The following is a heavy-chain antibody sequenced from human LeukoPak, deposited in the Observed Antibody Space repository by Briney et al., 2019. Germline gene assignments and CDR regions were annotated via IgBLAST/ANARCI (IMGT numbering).Heavy chain of an antibody. CDR3: ARHQSSSWYRRVDY. Sequence: PSETLSLTCSVSGGSISSSSYYWAWIRQPPGKGLEWIANIYYSGSTNYNPSLKSRVTISVDTSKNQFSLKLSSVTAADTAVYYCARHQSSSWYRRVDYWGQGTLVTVSS. J-gene: IGHJ4*02. V-gene: IGHV4-39*01. CDR1: GGSISSSSYY. CDR2: IYYSGST. D-gene: IGHD6-13*01.